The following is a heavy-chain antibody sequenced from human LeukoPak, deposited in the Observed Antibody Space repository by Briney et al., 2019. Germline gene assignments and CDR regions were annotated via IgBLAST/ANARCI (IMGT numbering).Heavy chain of an antibody. V-gene: IGHV1-2*06. CDR3: ARDYDILTGYYPEADYYYYYYMDV. Sequence: ASVKVSCKASGGTFSSYAISWVRQAPGQGLEWMGRINPNSGGTNYAQKFQGRVTMTRDTSISTACMELSRLRSDDTAVYYCARDYDILTGYYPEADYYYYYYMDVWGKGTTVTVSS. CDR1: GGTFSSYA. CDR2: INPNSGGT. D-gene: IGHD3-9*01. J-gene: IGHJ6*03.